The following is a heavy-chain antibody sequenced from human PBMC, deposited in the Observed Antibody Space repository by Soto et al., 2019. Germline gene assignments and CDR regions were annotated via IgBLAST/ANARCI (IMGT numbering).Heavy chain of an antibody. Sequence: ASVSVSYKASGHRFASYYIYWVRQATGQGLEWMGWMNPNRGNTGYAQKFQGRVTMTRNTSISTAYMELSSLRSEDTAVYYCAIVFTGYSIGWYGKEDAFDLWRQGTMVTV. CDR3: AIVFTGYSIGWYGKEDAFDL. D-gene: IGHD6-19*01. V-gene: IGHV1-8*01. J-gene: IGHJ3*01. CDR1: GHRFASYY. CDR2: MNPNRGNT.